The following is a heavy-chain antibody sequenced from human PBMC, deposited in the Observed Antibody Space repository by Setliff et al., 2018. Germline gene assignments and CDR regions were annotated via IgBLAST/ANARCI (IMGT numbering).Heavy chain of an antibody. CDR3: ARTSTYVLGSGSYWDRWFDP. CDR1: GDSLSGDNCF. CDR2: IYYTGKT. V-gene: IGHV4-30-4*02. Sequence: SETLSLTCTVSGDSLSGDNCFWSWIRHLPGKGLQWLGHIYYTGKTYYNPSLKSRLEMSVDTSKREFALRLSSVTAADTAVYYCARTSTYVLGSGSYWDRWFDPWSQGTLVTVS. D-gene: IGHD3-10*01. J-gene: IGHJ5*02.